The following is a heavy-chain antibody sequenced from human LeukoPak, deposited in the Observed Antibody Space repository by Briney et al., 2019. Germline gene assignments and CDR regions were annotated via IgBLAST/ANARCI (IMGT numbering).Heavy chain of an antibody. J-gene: IGHJ6*02. CDR2: ISGSGSST. Sequence: GGSLRLSCAASGFTFSSYAMSWVRQAPGKGLEWLSSISGSGSSTYYAVSAKGRFTISRDNSKNTLYLQINGLRAEDTAVYYCAKDMWFGDGGRGTTVTVSS. CDR1: GFTFSSYA. V-gene: IGHV3-23*01. D-gene: IGHD3-10*01. CDR3: AKDMWFGD.